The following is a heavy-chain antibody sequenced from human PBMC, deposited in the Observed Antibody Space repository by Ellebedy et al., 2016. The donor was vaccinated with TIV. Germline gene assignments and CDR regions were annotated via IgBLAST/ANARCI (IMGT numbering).Heavy chain of an antibody. CDR3: AKRAPGGTFSTMDY. J-gene: IGHJ4*02. CDR1: GFTFNTYA. CDR2: ITASGAST. D-gene: IGHD4/OR15-4a*01. Sequence: GESLKISCADSGFTFNTYAMSWVRQAPGKGLEWVSGITASGASTYYGDSVKGRFTISRDNSKNTLYLHMNSLSAEDTALYYCAKRAPGGTFSTMDYWGQGTLITVSS. V-gene: IGHV3-23*01.